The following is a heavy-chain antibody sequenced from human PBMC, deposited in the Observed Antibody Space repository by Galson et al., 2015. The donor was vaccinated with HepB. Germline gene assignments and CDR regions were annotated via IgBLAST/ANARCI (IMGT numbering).Heavy chain of an antibody. Sequence: SLRLSCAASGFTFSSYGMHWVRQAPGKGLEWVAVISYDGGNKYYADSVKGRFTISRDNSKNTLYLQMNSLRAEDTAVYYCAKRSKATVNTYYYYYMDVWGKGTTVTVSS. CDR2: ISYDGGNK. V-gene: IGHV3-30*18. CDR3: AKRSKATVNTYYYYYMDV. D-gene: IGHD4-17*01. J-gene: IGHJ6*03. CDR1: GFTFSSYG.